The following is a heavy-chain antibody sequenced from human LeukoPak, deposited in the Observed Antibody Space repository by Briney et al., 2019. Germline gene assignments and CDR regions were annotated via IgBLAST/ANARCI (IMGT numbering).Heavy chain of an antibody. CDR1: GGSISSHY. Sequence: PSETLSLTCTVSGGSISSHYWSWIRQSPGKGLEWIGYIYYSGSTNYSPPLKRRVTISVDTSKNQFSLKLSSVTAADTAVYYCARTPLWFGELFSFDPWGQGTLVTVSS. CDR3: ARTPLWFGELFSFDP. D-gene: IGHD3-10*01. CDR2: IYYSGST. J-gene: IGHJ5*02. V-gene: IGHV4-59*11.